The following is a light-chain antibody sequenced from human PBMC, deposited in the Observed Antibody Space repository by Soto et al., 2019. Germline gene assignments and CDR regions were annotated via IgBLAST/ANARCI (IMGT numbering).Light chain of an antibody. J-gene: IGKJ1*01. CDR1: QSIRYD. V-gene: IGKV1-5*01. CDR2: GAS. CDR3: QHHTSYSQT. Sequence: DIQLTQSPPTLSASVGDRVTITCLASQSIRYDLAWYRQMPGKAPKLLIYGASSLQRVVPSRFSGSGSGTEFTLTIRSLQPDDFATYFCQHHTSYSQTCGQGNKVQIK.